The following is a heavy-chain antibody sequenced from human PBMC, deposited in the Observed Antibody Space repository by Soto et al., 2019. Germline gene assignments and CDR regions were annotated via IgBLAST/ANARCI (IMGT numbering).Heavy chain of an antibody. CDR3: AREGYTGSAEF. V-gene: IGHV1-18*01. D-gene: IGHD5-12*01. CDR1: GYTFTTYG. J-gene: IGHJ4*02. CDR2: ISPNNGNT. Sequence: QVELVQSGAEVKKPGASVKVSCKTSGYTFTTYGISWVRQAPGQGLEWMGWISPNNGNTDYAQKLQGRVTLTTDTSTSTAYMELMSLRSDETAVYYCAREGYTGSAEFWGQGTLVTVSS.